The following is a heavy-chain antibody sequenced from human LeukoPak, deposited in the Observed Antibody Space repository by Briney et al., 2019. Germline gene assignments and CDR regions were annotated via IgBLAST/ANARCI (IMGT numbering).Heavy chain of an antibody. CDR2: ISYDGSNK. Sequence: GRSLRLSCAASGFTFSSYAMHWVRQAPGKGLEWVALISYDGSNKYYADSVKGRFTISRDNSKNTLYLQMNSLRAEDTAVYYCARDSVRFLEWGHIDYWGQGTLVTVSS. D-gene: IGHD3-3*01. CDR3: ARDSVRFLEWGHIDY. V-gene: IGHV3-30*04. CDR1: GFTFSSYA. J-gene: IGHJ4*02.